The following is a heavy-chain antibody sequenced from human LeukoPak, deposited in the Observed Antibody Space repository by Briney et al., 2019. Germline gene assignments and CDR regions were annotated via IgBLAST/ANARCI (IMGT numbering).Heavy chain of an antibody. CDR1: GYSFTDKY. CDR2: INPNSGGT. J-gene: IGHJ5*02. V-gene: IGHV1-2*06. CDR3: ARAGGRSWFDP. Sequence: ASVKVSCKASGYSFTDKYMHWVRQAPGQGLEWVGRINPNSGGTKYAQKFQGRVTMTTDTSMSTAYMELSRLTSDDTAVYYCARAGGRSWFDPWGQGTLVTVSP.